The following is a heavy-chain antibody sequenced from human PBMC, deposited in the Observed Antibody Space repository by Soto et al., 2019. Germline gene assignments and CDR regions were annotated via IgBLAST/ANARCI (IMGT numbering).Heavy chain of an antibody. CDR3: ASSRGGMATIDY. J-gene: IGHJ4*02. Sequence: GGSLRLSCAASGFTFSSYAMSWVCQAPGKGLEWVSAISGSGGSTYYADSVKGRFTISRDNSKNTLYLQMNSLRAEDTAVYYCASSRGGMATIDYWGQGTLVTVSS. V-gene: IGHV3-23*01. CDR2: ISGSGGST. D-gene: IGHD5-12*01. CDR1: GFTFSSYA.